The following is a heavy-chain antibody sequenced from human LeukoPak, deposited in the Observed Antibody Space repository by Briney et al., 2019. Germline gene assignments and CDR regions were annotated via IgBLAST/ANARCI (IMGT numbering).Heavy chain of an antibody. CDR2: IYSSGST. J-gene: IGHJ5*02. CDR3: ARYTDCSGSDCYTNWFGP. D-gene: IGHD2-21*02. CDR1: GGSISSSSYY. V-gene: IGHV4-61*01. Sequence: PSETLSLTCTVSGGSISSSSYYWSWIRQTPGKGLEWIGYIYSSGSTKLSPSLKSRVTISVDTSKNQFSLKLSSVTAADTAVYYCARYTDCSGSDCYTNWFGPWGQGTLVTVSS.